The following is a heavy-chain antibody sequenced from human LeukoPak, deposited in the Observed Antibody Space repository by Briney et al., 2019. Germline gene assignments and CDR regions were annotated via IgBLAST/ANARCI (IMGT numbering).Heavy chain of an antibody. CDR1: GYRFTDYW. V-gene: IGHV5-51*01. Sequence: GESLKISCKGSGYRFTDYWIGWVRQMPGKGLEWMGIIYPGDSDTRYSPSFQGQVTISADKSINAAHLQWSSLKASDTAMYYCARGAAGTTPDYYYFGLDVWGQGTTVRVSS. CDR2: IYPGDSDT. CDR3: ARGAAGTTPDYYYFGLDV. J-gene: IGHJ6*02. D-gene: IGHD1-7*01.